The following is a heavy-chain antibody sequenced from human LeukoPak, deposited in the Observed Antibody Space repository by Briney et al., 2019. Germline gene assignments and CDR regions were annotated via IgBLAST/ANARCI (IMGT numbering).Heavy chain of an antibody. Sequence: PSGTLSLTCAVSGGSITSSHWWTWVRQPPGKGLEWIGEIYHSGSTNCNPSLQSRVTMSADKSKNLFSLKLSSVTAADTAVYYCARDGVVVTRGAFDIWGQGTRVTVSS. CDR2: IYHSGST. CDR1: GGSITSSHW. D-gene: IGHD2-2*01. V-gene: IGHV4-4*02. J-gene: IGHJ3*02. CDR3: ARDGVVVTRGAFDI.